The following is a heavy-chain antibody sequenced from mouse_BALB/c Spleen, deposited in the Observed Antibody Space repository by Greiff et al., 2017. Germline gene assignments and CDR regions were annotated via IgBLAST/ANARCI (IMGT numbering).Heavy chain of an antibody. D-gene: IGHD2-4*01. V-gene: IGHV5-6-3*01. Sequence: EVMLVESGGGLVQPGGSLKLSCAASGFTFSSYGMSWVRQTPDKRLELVATINSNGGSTYYPDSVKGRFTISRDNAKNTLYLQMSSLKSEDTAMYYCAREKYDYDERNGFAYWGQGTLVTVSA. CDR2: INSNGGST. CDR3: AREKYDYDERNGFAY. CDR1: GFTFSSYG. J-gene: IGHJ3*01.